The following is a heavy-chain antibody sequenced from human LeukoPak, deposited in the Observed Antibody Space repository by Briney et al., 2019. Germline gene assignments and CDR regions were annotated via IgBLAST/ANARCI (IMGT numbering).Heavy chain of an antibody. CDR1: GGTFSSYA. J-gene: IGHJ4*02. V-gene: IGHV1-69*04. CDR3: ARALVDSYSSSSIRAVAGGDY. Sequence: SVKVSCKASGGTFSSYAISWVRQAPGQGLEWMGRIIPILGIANYAQKFQGRVTITADKSTSTAYMELSSLRAEDTAVYYCARALVDSYSSSSIRAVAGGDYWGQGTLVTVSS. D-gene: IGHD6-6*01. CDR2: IIPILGIA.